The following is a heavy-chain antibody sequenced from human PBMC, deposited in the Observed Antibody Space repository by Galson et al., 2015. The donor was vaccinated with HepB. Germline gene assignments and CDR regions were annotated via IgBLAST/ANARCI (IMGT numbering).Heavy chain of an antibody. CDR3: ARDREGTSYFLDY. D-gene: IGHD6-6*01. CDR2: TYYRSKWFN. J-gene: IGHJ4*02. CDR1: GDSVSGDDVA. Sequence: CAISGDSVSGDDVAWNWIRQSPSRGLEWLGRTYYRSKWFNDYAVSVKSRMTITADTSKNQFSLHLNSVTPEDTAVYYCARDREGTSYFLDYWGQGSLVTVSS. V-gene: IGHV6-1*01.